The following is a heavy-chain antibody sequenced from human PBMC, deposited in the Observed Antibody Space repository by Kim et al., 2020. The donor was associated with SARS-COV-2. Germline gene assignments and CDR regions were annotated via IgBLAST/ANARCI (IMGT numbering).Heavy chain of an antibody. CDR3: ARGGYRSSWYYY. J-gene: IGHJ4*02. D-gene: IGHD6-13*01. Sequence: NYAQKFQGRVTMTRDTSISTAYMELSRLRSDDTAVYYCARGGYRSSWYYYWGQGTLVTVSS. V-gene: IGHV1-2*02.